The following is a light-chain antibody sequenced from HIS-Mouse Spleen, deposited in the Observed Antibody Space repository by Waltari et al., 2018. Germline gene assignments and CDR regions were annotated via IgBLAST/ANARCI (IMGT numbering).Light chain of an antibody. CDR1: SSNIGSNY. J-gene: IGLJ2*01. CDR2: RNK. CDR3: AAWDDSLSGV. Sequence: QSVLTQPPSASGTPGQRVTISCSGSSSNIGSNYVYWYQQLPGTAPKLLIYRNKRRPSGVPGRFSGSKSGTSASLAISGLRSEDEADYYCAAWDDSLSGVFGGGTKLTVL. V-gene: IGLV1-47*01.